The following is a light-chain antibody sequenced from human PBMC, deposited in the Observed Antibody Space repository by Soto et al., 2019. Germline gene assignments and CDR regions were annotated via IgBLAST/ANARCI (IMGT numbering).Light chain of an antibody. CDR2: SAS. Sequence: IQLTQSPSSLSASVGDRVTITCQASRGISSYLAWYQQKPGKAPKLLVYSASTLQSGVPSRFSGSGSGPDFTLTISSLQPEDSATYYCQKYNSAPRTFGQGTKVDIK. CDR3: QKYNSAPRT. CDR1: RGISSY. V-gene: IGKV1-9*01. J-gene: IGKJ1*01.